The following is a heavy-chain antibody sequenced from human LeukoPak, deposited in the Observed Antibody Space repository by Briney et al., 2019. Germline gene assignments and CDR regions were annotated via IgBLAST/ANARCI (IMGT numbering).Heavy chain of an antibody. D-gene: IGHD5-18*01. CDR3: ARERTDTSMDY. Sequence: SQTLSLTCTVSGGSISSGSNYWTWIRQPAGEGLEWIGRIYTSGSTNHNPSLKSRVTISLDTSNNQFSLKLISVTAADAAVYFCARERTDTSMDYWGQGTLVTVSS. J-gene: IGHJ4*02. CDR2: IYTSGST. V-gene: IGHV4-61*02. CDR1: GGSISSGSNY.